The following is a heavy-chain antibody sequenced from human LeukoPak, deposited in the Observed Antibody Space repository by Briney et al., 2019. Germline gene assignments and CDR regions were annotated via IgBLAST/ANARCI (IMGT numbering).Heavy chain of an antibody. Sequence: SVKVSCKASGGTFSSYAISWVRQAPGQGLEWMGRIIPIFGIANYAQKFRGRVTITADKSTSTAYMELSSLRSEDTAVYYCARAAVPAAKNDAFDIWGQGTMVTVSS. CDR3: ARAAVPAAKNDAFDI. CDR1: GGTFSSYA. V-gene: IGHV1-69*04. CDR2: IIPIFGIA. D-gene: IGHD2-2*01. J-gene: IGHJ3*02.